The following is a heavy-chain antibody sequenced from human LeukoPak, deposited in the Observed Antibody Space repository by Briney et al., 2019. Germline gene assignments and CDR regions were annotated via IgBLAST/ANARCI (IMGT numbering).Heavy chain of an antibody. CDR1: GGSISTYY. D-gene: IGHD3-3*01. V-gene: IGHV4-59*08. CDR2: IYYSGST. J-gene: IGHJ6*02. Sequence: SETLSLTCTVSGGSISTYYWSWIRQPPGKGLEWIGYIYYSGSTNYNPSLKSRVTISVDTSKNQFSLKLSSVTAADTAVYYCARHHSKFWNYGMDVWSQGTTVTVSS. CDR3: ARHHSKFWNYGMDV.